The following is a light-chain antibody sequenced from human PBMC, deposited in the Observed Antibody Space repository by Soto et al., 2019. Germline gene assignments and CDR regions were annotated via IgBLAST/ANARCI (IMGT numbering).Light chain of an antibody. V-gene: IGKV3-20*01. CDR2: GAS. CDR3: QQYGSSPAT. Sequence: EIVLTQSPGTLSLSPGERATLSCRASQSVSSSHLAWYQQKPGQAPRLLIYGASSRATGIPDRFSGSGSGTDFTHTISRLEPEDFAVYYCQQYGSSPATFGQ. J-gene: IGKJ1*01. CDR1: QSVSSSH.